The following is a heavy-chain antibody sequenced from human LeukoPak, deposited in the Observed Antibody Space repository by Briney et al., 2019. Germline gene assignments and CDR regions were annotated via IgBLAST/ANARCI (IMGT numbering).Heavy chain of an antibody. CDR1: GGTFSSYA. Sequence: SVKVSCKASGGTFSSYAISWVRQAPGQGLEWMGGIIPIFGTANYAQKFQGRVTITADESTSTAYMKLSSLRSEDTAVYYCAREGDSSGWYLVSDYWGQGTLVTVSS. D-gene: IGHD6-19*01. V-gene: IGHV1-69*01. J-gene: IGHJ4*02. CDR3: AREGDSSGWYLVSDY. CDR2: IIPIFGTA.